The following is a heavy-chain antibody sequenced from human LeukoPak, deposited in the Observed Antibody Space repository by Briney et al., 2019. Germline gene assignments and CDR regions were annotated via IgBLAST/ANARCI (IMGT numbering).Heavy chain of an antibody. CDR1: GFTFSTYW. Sequence: PGGSLRLSCAGSGFTFSTYWMHWVRQAPGKGLVWVSRISTDGSSRSYADSVKGRFTISRDNAKNTLSLQMDSLRAEDTAVYYCVRGTSRENGYGGDDPYWGQGTLVIVSS. CDR2: ISTDGSSR. V-gene: IGHV3-74*01. CDR3: VRGTSRENGYGGDDPY. J-gene: IGHJ4*02. D-gene: IGHD2-21*02.